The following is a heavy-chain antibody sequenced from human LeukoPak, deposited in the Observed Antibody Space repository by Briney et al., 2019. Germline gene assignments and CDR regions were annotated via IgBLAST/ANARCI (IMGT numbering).Heavy chain of an antibody. D-gene: IGHD3-22*01. V-gene: IGHV3-48*01. CDR1: GLTFSSYS. CDR3: ARGGYYYDSSGYYKFTDY. CDR2: ISSSSSTI. J-gene: IGHJ4*02. Sequence: GGSLRLSCAASGLTFSSYSMNWVRQAPGKGLEWVSYISSSSSTIYYADSVKGRFTISRDNAKNSLYLQMNSLRAEDTAVYYCARGGYYYDSSGYYKFTDYWGQGTLVTVSS.